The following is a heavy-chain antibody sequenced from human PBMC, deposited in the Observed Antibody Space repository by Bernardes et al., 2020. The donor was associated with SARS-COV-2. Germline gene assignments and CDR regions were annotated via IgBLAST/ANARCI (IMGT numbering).Heavy chain of an antibody. CDR3: AREAGLKQNLDY. V-gene: IGHV4-61*02. D-gene: IGHD6-13*01. Sequence: SETLSLTCTVSGGSISSGSYYWSWTRQPAGKGLEWIGRIYTSGSTNYNPSLKSRVTISEDTSKYQFSLKLSSVTAADTGVYYCAREAGLKQNLDYWGQGTLVTVAA. CDR1: GGSISSGSYY. J-gene: IGHJ4*02. CDR2: IYTSGST.